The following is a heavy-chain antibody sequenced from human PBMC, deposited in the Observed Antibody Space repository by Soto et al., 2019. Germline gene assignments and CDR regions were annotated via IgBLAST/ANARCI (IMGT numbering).Heavy chain of an antibody. J-gene: IGHJ4*02. V-gene: IGHV1-3*01. Sequence: GASVKVSCKASRYSFTTYALHWVRQAPGQRLEWMGWINAGNGDTKYSEKFQGRVTITRDTSANTAYMELSSLRSEDTSVYYCARDPGTGAALRAYHFDYWGQGTLVTVS. CDR2: INAGNGDT. CDR3: ARDPGTGAALRAYHFDY. CDR1: RYSFTTYA. D-gene: IGHD1-1*01.